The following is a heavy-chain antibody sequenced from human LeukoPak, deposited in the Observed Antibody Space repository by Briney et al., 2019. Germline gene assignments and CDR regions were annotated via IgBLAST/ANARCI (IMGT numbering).Heavy chain of an antibody. J-gene: IGHJ6*02. V-gene: IGHV1-18*01. Sequence: ASVTVSFKASGYTFTSYGISWVRQAPGQGGEWMGWISAYNGNTNYAQKLQGRVTMTTDTSTSTAYMELRSLRSDDTAVYYCARVGVGYFDFYGMDGWGQGTTVTVS. CDR1: GYTFTSYG. CDR3: ARVGVGYFDFYGMDG. D-gene: IGHD3-9*01. CDR2: ISAYNGNT.